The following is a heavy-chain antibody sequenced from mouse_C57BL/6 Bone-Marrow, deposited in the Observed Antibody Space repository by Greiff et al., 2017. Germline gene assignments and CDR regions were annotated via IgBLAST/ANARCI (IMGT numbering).Heavy chain of an antibody. Sequence: EVQLQQSVPELVKPGASVKISCKASGYTFTDYYLNWVKQSHGKSLEWIGDINPNNGGTSYNQKFKGKATLTVDNSSSTAYMELRSLTSEDSAVYYCASGGAGVDYWGQGTTLTVSS. CDR1: GYTFTDYY. V-gene: IGHV1-26*01. CDR2: INPNNGGT. J-gene: IGHJ2*01. CDR3: ASGGAGVDY.